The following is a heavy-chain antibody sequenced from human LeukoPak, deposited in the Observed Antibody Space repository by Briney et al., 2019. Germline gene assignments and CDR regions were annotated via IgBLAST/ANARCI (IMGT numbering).Heavy chain of an antibody. Sequence: SETLSLTCTVSGGSISSSSYYWGWIRQPPGKGLEWIASIYYSGSTYYNPSLKSRVTISVDTSKNQFSLKLSSVTAADTAVYYCARQTYSSGWYWFDPWGQGTLVTVSS. CDR3: ARQTYSSGWYWFDP. CDR1: GGSISSSSYY. V-gene: IGHV4-39*01. CDR2: IYYSGST. J-gene: IGHJ5*02. D-gene: IGHD6-19*01.